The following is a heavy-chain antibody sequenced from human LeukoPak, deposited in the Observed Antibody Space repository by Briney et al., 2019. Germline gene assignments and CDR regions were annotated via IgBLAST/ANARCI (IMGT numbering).Heavy chain of an antibody. J-gene: IGHJ5*02. CDR3: ARFLVGPAADKWFDP. CDR1: GYTFTSYY. D-gene: IGHD2-2*01. V-gene: IGHV1-8*01. CDR2: MKPNSGNT. Sequence: ASVPVSRMPSGYTFTSYYINWVRQPTARGREWMEWMKPNSGNTGYAQKLQGRATMTRSTSISTAFRELRSLRSEDTGVYYCARFLVGPAADKWFDPWGERTLVTVSS.